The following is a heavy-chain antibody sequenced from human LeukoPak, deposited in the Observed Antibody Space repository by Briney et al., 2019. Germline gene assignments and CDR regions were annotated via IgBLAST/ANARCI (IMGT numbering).Heavy chain of an antibody. D-gene: IGHD3-3*01. Sequence: ASVKVCCKASGYTFTSYDINWVRQATGQGLEWMGWMNPNSGNTSYAQKFQGRVTMTRNTSISTAYMELSSLRSEDTAVYYCARGLLSYDFWSGYYSGARKYYYGMDVWGQGTTVTVSS. CDR1: GYTFTSYD. V-gene: IGHV1-8*01. CDR3: ARGLLSYDFWSGYYSGARKYYYGMDV. J-gene: IGHJ6*02. CDR2: MNPNSGNT.